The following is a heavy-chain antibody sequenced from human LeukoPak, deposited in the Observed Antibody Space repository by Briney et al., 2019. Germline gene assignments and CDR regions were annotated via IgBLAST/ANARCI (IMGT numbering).Heavy chain of an antibody. V-gene: IGHV1-8*03. Sequence: APVKVSCKASGYTFTSYDINWVRQATGQGLEWMGWMNPNSGNTGYAQKFQGRVTITRNTSISTAYMELSSLRSEDTAVYYCASSLESDAFDIWGQGTMVTVSS. CDR2: MNPNSGNT. D-gene: IGHD1-1*01. CDR3: ASSLESDAFDI. J-gene: IGHJ3*02. CDR1: GYTFTSYD.